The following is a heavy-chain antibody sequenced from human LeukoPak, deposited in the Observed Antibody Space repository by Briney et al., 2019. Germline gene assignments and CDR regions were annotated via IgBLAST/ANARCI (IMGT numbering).Heavy chain of an antibody. Sequence: GGSLRLSCAASGFTFSSYGMHWGRQAPGKGLEWVAVISYDGSNKYYADSVKGRFTISRDNSKNTLYLQMNSLRAEDTAVYYCAKDHSSSWPELSYWGQGTLVTVSS. D-gene: IGHD6-13*01. J-gene: IGHJ4*02. V-gene: IGHV3-30*18. CDR1: GFTFSSYG. CDR2: ISYDGSNK. CDR3: AKDHSSSWPELSY.